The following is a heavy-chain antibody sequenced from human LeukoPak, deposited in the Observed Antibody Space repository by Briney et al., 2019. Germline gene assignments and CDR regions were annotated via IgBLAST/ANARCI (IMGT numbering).Heavy chain of an antibody. CDR3: AKDAQRGFDYSNSLQY. J-gene: IGHJ4*02. V-gene: IGHV3-33*06. Sequence: GGSLRLSCAASGFTFSHYGMHWVRQAPGKGLEWVAVIWSDGTDQFYADSVKGRFTISRDDSQRTVFLHMTSLRAEDTAIYYCAKDAQRGFDYSNSLQYWGQGTLVTVSP. CDR1: GFTFSHYG. D-gene: IGHD4-11*01. CDR2: IWSDGTDQ.